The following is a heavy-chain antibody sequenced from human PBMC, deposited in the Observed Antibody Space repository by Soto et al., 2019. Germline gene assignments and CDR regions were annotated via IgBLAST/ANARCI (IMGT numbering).Heavy chain of an antibody. V-gene: IGHV3-30*04. D-gene: IGHD5-12*01. CDR1: GFTFSSYA. Sequence: GGSLRLSCAASGFTFSSYAMHWGRQAPGKGLEWVAVISYDGSNKYYADSVKGRFTISRDNSKNTLYLQMNSLRAEDTAVYYCAREPTNGHDAFDIWGQGTMVTVSS. CDR2: ISYDGSNK. J-gene: IGHJ3*02. CDR3: AREPTNGHDAFDI.